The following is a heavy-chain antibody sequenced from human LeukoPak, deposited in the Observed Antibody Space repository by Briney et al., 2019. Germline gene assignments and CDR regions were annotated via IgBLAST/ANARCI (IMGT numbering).Heavy chain of an antibody. CDR3: ATDSYYFDRSGYSGDY. CDR2: IDSGGSAI. V-gene: IGHV3-48*04. D-gene: IGHD3-22*01. J-gene: IGHJ4*02. Sequence: GGSLRLSCAASGFMFTTYNMNWLRQAPGKGLEWVSYIDSGGSAIFYADSVKGRFTISRDNAGNSLHLQMNNLRVEDTALYYCATDSYYFDRSGYSGDYWGQGTLVSVSS. CDR1: GFMFTTYN.